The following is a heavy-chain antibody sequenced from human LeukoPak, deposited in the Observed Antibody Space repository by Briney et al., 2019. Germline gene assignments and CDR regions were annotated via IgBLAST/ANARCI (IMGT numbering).Heavy chain of an antibody. J-gene: IGHJ5*02. CDR1: GFTVSSNY. Sequence: GGSLRLSCAASGFTVSSNYMSWVRQPPGKGLEWVAVIYSGGSTYYADSVKGRFTISIDNSKNTLYLQMNGLRAEDTAGYYCASGLQLWFDHWWQQPLVTVVS. V-gene: IGHV3-66*02. D-gene: IGHD5-18*01. CDR2: IYSGGST. CDR3: ASGLQLWFDH.